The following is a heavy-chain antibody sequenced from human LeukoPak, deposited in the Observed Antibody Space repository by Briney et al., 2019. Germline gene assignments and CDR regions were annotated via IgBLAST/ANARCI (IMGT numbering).Heavy chain of an antibody. CDR3: ARGNSYDILTGYPSSFFYVY. CDR2: INHSGST. Sequence: SETLSLTCAVYGGSFSGYYWSWIRQPPGKGQEWNGEINHSGSTNYNPSLKSRVTISVDTTKNQFSLKLSSVTAADTAVYYCARGNSYDILTGYPSSFFYVYWGQGTLVTVSS. V-gene: IGHV4-34*01. D-gene: IGHD3-9*01. J-gene: IGHJ4*02. CDR1: GGSFSGYY.